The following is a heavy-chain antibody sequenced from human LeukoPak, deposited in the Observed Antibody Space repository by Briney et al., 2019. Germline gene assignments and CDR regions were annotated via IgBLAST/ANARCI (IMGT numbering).Heavy chain of an antibody. CDR2: INHSGST. CDR1: GGSFSGYY. J-gene: IGHJ4*02. CDR3: ARGANYYDSSGYYY. D-gene: IGHD3-22*01. Sequence: SETLSLTCAVYGGSFSGYYWSWIRQPPGKGLEWIGEINHSGSTNYNPSLKSRVTISVDTSKNQFSLKPSSVTAADTAVYYCARGANYYDSSGYYYWGQGTLVTVSS. V-gene: IGHV4-34*01.